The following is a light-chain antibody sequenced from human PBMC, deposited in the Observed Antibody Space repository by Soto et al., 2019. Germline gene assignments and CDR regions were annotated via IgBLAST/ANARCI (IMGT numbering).Light chain of an antibody. CDR1: RTLFYSAKNKDY. CDR2: WAS. CDR3: QQYYGTPYT. V-gene: IGKV4-1*01. J-gene: IGKJ2*01. Sequence: IVMTQSPDSLSVSLGGRATISCKSSRTLFYSAKNKDYLAWYQHKAGQPPKLLLYWASTRESGVPDRFNGSGSATDFTLTITTLQPEDAAVYYCQQYYGTPYTFGQGTKLEI.